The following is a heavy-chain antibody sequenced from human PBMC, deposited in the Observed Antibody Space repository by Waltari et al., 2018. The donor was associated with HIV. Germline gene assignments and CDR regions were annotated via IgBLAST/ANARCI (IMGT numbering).Heavy chain of an antibody. CDR1: GFTFGSYC. D-gene: IGHD3-10*01. CDR3: ARGGFYGSGSKVN. J-gene: IGHJ4*02. Sequence: EVQLVESGGGLVQPGGSLRLSCAASGFTFGSYCMSWARQAPGKGLWWVANIKQGGSKKYYVDSVNGRFTISRDNAENSLYLQMNSLRAEETAVYYCARGGFYGSGSKVNWGQGTLVTVSS. CDR2: IKQGGSKK. V-gene: IGHV3-7*04.